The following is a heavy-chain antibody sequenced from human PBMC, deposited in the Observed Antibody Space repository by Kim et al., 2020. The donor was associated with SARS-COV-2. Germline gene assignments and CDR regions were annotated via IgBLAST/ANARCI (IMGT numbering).Heavy chain of an antibody. J-gene: IGHJ6*02. D-gene: IGHD5-12*01. CDR2: ISSNGGST. CDR3: VKTAGIVATISVGDYYYYGMDV. Sequence: GGSLRLSCSASGFTFSSYAMHWVRQAPGKGLEYVSAISSNGGSTYYADSVKGRFTISRDNSKNTLYLQMSSLRAEDTAVYYCVKTAGIVATISVGDYYYYGMDVWGQGTTVTVSS. V-gene: IGHV3-64D*09. CDR1: GFTFSSYA.